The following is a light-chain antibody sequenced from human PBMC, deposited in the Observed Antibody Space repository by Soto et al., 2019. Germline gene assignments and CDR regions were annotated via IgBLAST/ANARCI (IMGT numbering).Light chain of an antibody. CDR1: QTFSNSF. Sequence: EIVLTQSPGTLSLSPGERATLSCRASQTFSNSFLSWFQQIPGQAPRLLIYGASMRATGIPDRFSGSGSGTDFTLTISRLEPEDSAVYYCQQFDDSVTFGQGTRLEIK. CDR3: QQFDDSVT. J-gene: IGKJ5*01. V-gene: IGKV3-20*01. CDR2: GAS.